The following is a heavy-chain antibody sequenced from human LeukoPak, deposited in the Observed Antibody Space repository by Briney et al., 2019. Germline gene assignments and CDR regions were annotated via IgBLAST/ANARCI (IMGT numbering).Heavy chain of an antibody. V-gene: IGHV3-30-3*01. Sequence: GGSLRPSCAASGFTFSSYAMHWVRQAPGKGLEWVAVISYDGSNKYYADSVKGRFTISRDNSKNTLYLQMNSLRAEDTAVYYCARVHCSSTSCYGTYYYNGMDVWGQGTTVTVSS. CDR2: ISYDGSNK. CDR1: GFTFSSYA. D-gene: IGHD2-2*01. CDR3: ARVHCSSTSCYGTYYYNGMDV. J-gene: IGHJ6*02.